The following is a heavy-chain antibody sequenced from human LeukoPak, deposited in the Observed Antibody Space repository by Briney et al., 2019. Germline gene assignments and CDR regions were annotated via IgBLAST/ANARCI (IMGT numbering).Heavy chain of an antibody. V-gene: IGHV3-23*01. J-gene: IGHJ3*02. CDR1: GFTFSSYA. D-gene: IGHD3-22*01. CDR2: ISGSGGST. CDR3: ARELTRPGITMIVVLGAFDI. Sequence: PGGSLRPSCAASGFTFSSYAMSWVRQAPGKGLEWVSAISGSGGSTYYADSVKGRFTISRDNSKNTLYLQMNSLRAEDTAVYYCARELTRPGITMIVVLGAFDIWGQGTMVTVSS.